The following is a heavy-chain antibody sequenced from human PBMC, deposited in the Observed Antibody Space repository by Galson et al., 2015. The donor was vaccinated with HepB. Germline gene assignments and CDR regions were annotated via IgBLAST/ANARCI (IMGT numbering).Heavy chain of an antibody. CDR3: AREGYQPLLRDAFDI. V-gene: IGHV4-59*01. CDR1: GGSISSYY. Sequence: SETLSLTCTVSGGSISSYYWSWIRQPPGKGLEWIGYIYYSGSTNYNPSLKSRVTISVDTSKNQFSLKLSSVTAADTAVYYCAREGYQPLLRDAFDIWGQGTMVTVSS. J-gene: IGHJ3*02. D-gene: IGHD2-15*01. CDR2: IYYSGST.